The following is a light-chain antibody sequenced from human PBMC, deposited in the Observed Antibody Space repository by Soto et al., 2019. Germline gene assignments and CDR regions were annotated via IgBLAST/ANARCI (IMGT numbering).Light chain of an antibody. V-gene: IGLV2-14*01. CDR3: SSYTSFKTLV. CDR1: SSDVGGYKY. Sequence: QSVLTQPASVSESHGQSITISCTGSSSDVGGYKYVSWYQQHPGKAPKLLIYDVTNRPSGVSNRFSGSKSGYTASLTISGLQSEDEADYSCSSYTSFKTLVFGTGTKVTVL. CDR2: DVT. J-gene: IGLJ1*01.